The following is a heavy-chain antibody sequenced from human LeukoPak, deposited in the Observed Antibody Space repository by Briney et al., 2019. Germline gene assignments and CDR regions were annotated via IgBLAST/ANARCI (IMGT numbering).Heavy chain of an antibody. V-gene: IGHV3-23*01. CDR1: GFTFSSYA. J-gene: IGHJ4*02. CDR3: AKDGGLWVSAHWGDS. CDR2: ISGSGGST. D-gene: IGHD7-27*01. Sequence: GGSLRLSCAASGFTFSSYAMSWVRQAPGKGLEWVSAISGSGGSTYYADSVKGRFTISRDNSKNTLYLQMNSLRAEDTAVYYCAKDGGLWVSAHWGDSWGQGTLVTVSS.